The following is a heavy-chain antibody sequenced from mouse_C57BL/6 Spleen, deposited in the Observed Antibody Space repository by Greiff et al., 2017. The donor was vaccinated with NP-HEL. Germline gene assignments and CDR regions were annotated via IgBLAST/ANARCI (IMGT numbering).Heavy chain of an antibody. CDR2: IYPRSGNT. Sequence: VQLQQSGAELARPGASVKPSCKASGYTFTSYGISWVKQRTGQGLEWIGEIYPRSGNTYYNEKFKGKATLTADKSSSTAYMELRSLTSEDSAVYFCAREGYDYDVDYWGQGTSVTVSS. CDR1: GYTFTSYG. D-gene: IGHD2-4*01. V-gene: IGHV1-81*01. CDR3: AREGYDYDVDY. J-gene: IGHJ4*01.